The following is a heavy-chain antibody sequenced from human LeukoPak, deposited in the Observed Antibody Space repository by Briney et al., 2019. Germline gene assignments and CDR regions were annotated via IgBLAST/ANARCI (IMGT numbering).Heavy chain of an antibody. J-gene: IGHJ4*02. Sequence: GGSLRLSCSVSGFTLSSYEMNWVRQAPGKGLEWISYISSSGSNIYYADSVKGRFTISRDNARSSLYLQMNSLRAEDTAVYYCARGHWGLDCWGQGTLVTVSS. V-gene: IGHV3-48*03. CDR2: ISSSGSNI. D-gene: IGHD3-16*01. CDR1: GFTLSSYE. CDR3: ARGHWGLDC.